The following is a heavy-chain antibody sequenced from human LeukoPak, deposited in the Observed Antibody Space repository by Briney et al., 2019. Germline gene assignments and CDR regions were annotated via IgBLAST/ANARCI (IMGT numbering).Heavy chain of an antibody. V-gene: IGHV4-59*08. CDR3: ATENERYFDY. CDR1: GGSISSYY. Sequence: KPSETLSLTCTVSGGSISSYYWSWIRQPPGKGLEWIGYIYYSGSTNYNPSLKSRVTISVDTSKNQFSLKLSSVTAADTAVYYCATENERYFDYWGQGTLVTVSS. CDR2: IYYSGST. J-gene: IGHJ4*02. D-gene: IGHD1-1*01.